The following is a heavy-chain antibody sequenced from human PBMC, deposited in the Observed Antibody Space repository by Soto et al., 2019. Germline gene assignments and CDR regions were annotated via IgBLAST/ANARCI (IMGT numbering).Heavy chain of an antibody. D-gene: IGHD2-2*01. Sequence: PGGSLRLSCAASGFTFSSYAMSWVRQAPGKGLEWVSAISGSGGSTYYADSVKGRFTISRDNSKNTLYLQMNSLRAEDTAVYYCAKALFIVVVPAAMSAWFDPWGQGTLVTVSS. CDR2: ISGSGGST. J-gene: IGHJ5*02. CDR3: AKALFIVVVPAAMSAWFDP. V-gene: IGHV3-23*01. CDR1: GFTFSSYA.